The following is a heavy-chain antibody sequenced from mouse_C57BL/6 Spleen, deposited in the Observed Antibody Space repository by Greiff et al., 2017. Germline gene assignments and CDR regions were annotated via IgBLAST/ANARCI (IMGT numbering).Heavy chain of an antibody. CDR3: ARSGVYYGYDEGFAY. CDR1: GYTFTSYW. CDR2: INPSNGGT. J-gene: IGHJ3*01. D-gene: IGHD2-2*01. V-gene: IGHV1-53*01. Sequence: QVQLKQPGTELVKPGASVKLSCKASGYTFTSYWMHWVKQRPGQGLEWIGNINPSNGGTNYNEKFKSKATLTVDKSSSTAYMQLSSLTSEDSAVYYCARSGVYYGYDEGFAYWGQGTLVTVSA.